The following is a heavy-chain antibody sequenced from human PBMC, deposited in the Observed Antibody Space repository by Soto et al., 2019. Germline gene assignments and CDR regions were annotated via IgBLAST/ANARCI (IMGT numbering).Heavy chain of an antibody. CDR1: GFTFSSYG. CDR3: AKSPSYPVHFDY. V-gene: IGHV3-30*18. CDR2: ISYDGSNK. J-gene: IGHJ4*02. D-gene: IGHD1-26*01. Sequence: QVQLVESGGGVVQPGRSLRLSCAASGFTFSSYGMHWVRQAPGKGLEWVAVISYDGSNKYYADSVKGRFTISRDNSKNTLYLQMNSLRAEDRAVYYSAKSPSYPVHFDYWGQGTLVTVSS.